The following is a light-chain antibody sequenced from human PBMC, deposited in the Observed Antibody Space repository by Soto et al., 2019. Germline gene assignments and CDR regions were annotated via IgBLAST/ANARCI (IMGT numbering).Light chain of an antibody. V-gene: IGLV4-60*03. J-gene: IGLJ7*01. CDR2: LERSGSY. CDR3: ETWDSNTHTV. CDR1: SGHNTYT. Sequence: QPVLTQSSSASASLGSSFKLTCTLSSGHNTYTIAWHQQQPGKAPRYLMKLERSGSYDKGSGVPDRFSGSSSGADRYLTISTLQSEDEADYYCETWDSNTHTVFGGGTQLTVL.